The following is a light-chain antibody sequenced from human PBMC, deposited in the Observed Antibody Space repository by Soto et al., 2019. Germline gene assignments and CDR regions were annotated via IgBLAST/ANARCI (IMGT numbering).Light chain of an antibody. CDR1: SSNIGSNT. CDR3: AAWDDSLNGVV. Sequence: QPVLTQPPSASGTPGQRVTISCCGSSSNIGSNTVNWYQQLPGTAPKLLIYSNNQRPSGVPDRFSGSKSGTSASLAISGLQSEDEADYYCAAWDDSLNGVVFGGGTKLTVL. J-gene: IGLJ2*01. V-gene: IGLV1-44*01. CDR2: SNN.